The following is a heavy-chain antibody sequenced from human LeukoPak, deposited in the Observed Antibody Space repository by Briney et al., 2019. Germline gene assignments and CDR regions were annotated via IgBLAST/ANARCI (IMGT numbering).Heavy chain of an antibody. J-gene: IGHJ5*02. Sequence: HGGPLEISCQGSGYGFTSYWIGWVRQIPGKGLEWMWIIYPGESDTRYSPSLQAHYTISADKSISTAFLHWTSLQPSTTAMYYCAGIRASSIAASPQNWYDPWGQGTLVTVSS. CDR2: IYPGESDT. D-gene: IGHD6-6*01. CDR3: AGIRASSIAASPQNWYDP. CDR1: GYGFTSYW. V-gene: IGHV5-51*01.